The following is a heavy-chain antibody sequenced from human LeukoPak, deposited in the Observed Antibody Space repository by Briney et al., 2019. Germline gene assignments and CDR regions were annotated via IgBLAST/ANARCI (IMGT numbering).Heavy chain of an antibody. CDR1: GYTFTGYY. J-gene: IGHJ4*02. CDR2: INPNSGGT. D-gene: IGHD2-15*01. V-gene: IGHV1-2*02. CDR3: AREVVAATVGFDY. Sequence: GASVKVSCKASGYTFTGYYMHWVRQAPGQGLEWMGWINPNSGGTNYAQKFQGRVTMTRDTSISTAYMELSRLRSDDTAVYYCAREVVAATVGFDYWGQGTLVTVSS.